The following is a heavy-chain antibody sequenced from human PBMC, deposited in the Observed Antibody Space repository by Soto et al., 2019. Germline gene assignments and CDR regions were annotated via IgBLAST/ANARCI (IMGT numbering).Heavy chain of an antibody. J-gene: IGHJ4*02. CDR2: IYYSGTT. V-gene: IGHV4-31*03. D-gene: IGHD2-21*02. CDR1: GGSISSGGYY. Sequence: QVQLQESGPGLVKPSQTLSLTCTVSGGSISSGGYYWSWIRQHPGKGVEWIGYIYYSGTTYYNPSLKSRVTISVDTSKNQFSLKLSSVTAADRAVYYCARDLGVVTAMHYFDYWGQGTLVTVSS. CDR3: ARDLGVVTAMHYFDY.